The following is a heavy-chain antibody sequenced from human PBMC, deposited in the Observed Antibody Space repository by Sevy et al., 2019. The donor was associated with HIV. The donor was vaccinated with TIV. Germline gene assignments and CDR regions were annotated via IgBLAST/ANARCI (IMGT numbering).Heavy chain of an antibody. CDR1: GFTFSNYN. CDR3: ARDKTILEGRYGMDV. D-gene: IGHD3-3*01. V-gene: IGHV3-21*06. Sequence: GGSLRLSCAASGFTFSNYNINWVRQSPGKGLEWVSFISTSSGYIYYADSVKGRFTISRDNAKNSLYLQMNSLRAEETAVYYCARDKTILEGRYGMDVWGQWTTVTVSS. CDR2: ISTSSGYI. J-gene: IGHJ6*02.